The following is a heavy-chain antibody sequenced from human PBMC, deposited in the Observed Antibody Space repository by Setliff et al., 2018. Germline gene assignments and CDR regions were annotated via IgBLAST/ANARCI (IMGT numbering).Heavy chain of an antibody. Sequence: GSLRLSCAASGFSFSDAWTNWVRQAPGKGLEWVGRIKRRGDGGTIDYAAPVKGRFTISREDSKDTLYLQMNSLRSEDTAVYFCARVYCRHSCLVESYMDVWGTGTTVTVSS. CDR1: GFSFSDAW. V-gene: IGHV3-15*07. CDR2: IKRRGDGGTI. D-gene: IGHD3-16*01. J-gene: IGHJ6*03. CDR3: ARVYCRHSCLVESYMDV.